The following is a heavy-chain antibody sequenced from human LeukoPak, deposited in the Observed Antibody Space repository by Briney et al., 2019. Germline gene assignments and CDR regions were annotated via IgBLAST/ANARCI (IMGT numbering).Heavy chain of an antibody. V-gene: IGHV3-23*01. CDR2: ISDSGDNT. CDR1: GFTFSTYA. J-gene: IGHJ3*02. D-gene: IGHD4-17*01. CDR3: ARSTGYGDYELNAFDI. Sequence: GSLRLSCAASGFTFSTYAMSWVRQAPGKGLEWVSIISDSGDNTYYPGSVKGRFTISRENAKNSLYLQMNSLRAGDTAVYYCARSTGYGDYELNAFDIWGQGTMVTVSS.